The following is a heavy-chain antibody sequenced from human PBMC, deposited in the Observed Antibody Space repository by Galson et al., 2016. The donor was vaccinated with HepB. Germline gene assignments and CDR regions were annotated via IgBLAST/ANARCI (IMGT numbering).Heavy chain of an antibody. CDR2: INRSGSP. D-gene: IGHD3-3*01. CDR3: AREPALRGHLEWLLGVY. J-gene: IGHJ4*02. Sequence: ETLSLTCAVYGGSLSGYYWSWIRQPPGKGLEWIGEINRSGSPNYNPSLKSRVTMSVDTSKNQFSLKLSSVTAADTAVYYCAREPALRGHLEWLLGVYWGQGTLVTVSS. CDR1: GGSLSGYY. V-gene: IGHV4-34*01.